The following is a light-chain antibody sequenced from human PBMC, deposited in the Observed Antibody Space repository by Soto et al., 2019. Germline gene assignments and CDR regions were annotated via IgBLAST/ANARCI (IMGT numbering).Light chain of an antibody. J-gene: IGLJ1*01. CDR2: EVN. V-gene: IGLV2-14*01. Sequence: QSALTQPASVSGSPGQSITISCTGTSSDVGAFNYVSWFQHHPGKAPKLMISEVNNRPSGVSNRFSGSKSGNTASLTISGLQAEDEADYYCSSYTSSSPYVFGTGTKLTVL. CDR3: SSYTSSSPYV. CDR1: SSDVGAFNY.